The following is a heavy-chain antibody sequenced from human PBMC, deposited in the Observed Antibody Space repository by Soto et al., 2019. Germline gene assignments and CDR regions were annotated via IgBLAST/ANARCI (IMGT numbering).Heavy chain of an antibody. CDR3: VKDHCGGNCYSDPYFDS. D-gene: IGHD2-21*02. V-gene: IGHV3-33*06. Sequence: GGSLRLSCAVSGFSFRTYGMHWVRQAPGKGLEWVAVIWYDGSEKYYADSVKGRLTISRDNSKDTVYLQMNNLGAEDTALYYCVKDHCGGNCYSDPYFDSWGQGTLVTVSS. CDR2: IWYDGSEK. J-gene: IGHJ4*02. CDR1: GFSFRTYG.